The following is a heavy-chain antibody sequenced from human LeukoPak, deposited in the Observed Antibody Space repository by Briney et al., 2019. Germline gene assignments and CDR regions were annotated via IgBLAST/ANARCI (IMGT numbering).Heavy chain of an antibody. CDR2: IYYSGDT. V-gene: IGHV4-39*07. D-gene: IGHD3-22*01. Sequence: SEALSLTCTVSGDSISSSYYYWGWIRQPPGKGLEWIGSIYYSGDTYYNPSLKSQVTISVDTAKNQFSLKLSSVTAADTAVYYCARVQWLRGVFYAFDIWGQGTMVTVSS. J-gene: IGHJ3*02. CDR1: GDSISSSYYY. CDR3: ARVQWLRGVFYAFDI.